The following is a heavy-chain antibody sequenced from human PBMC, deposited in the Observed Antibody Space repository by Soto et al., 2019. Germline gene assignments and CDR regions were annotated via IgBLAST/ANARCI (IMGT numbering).Heavy chain of an antibody. CDR3: AKARDQQWVRLPFDY. Sequence: VQLLESGGGLVQPGGSLRLSCVGSGFFFSSYTMTWVRQAPGKGLEWVSSFSATSENTYYADSVRGRFTISRDNSNNTLFLQMNSRTAEDTAMYYCAKARDQQWVRLPFDYWGQGILVIVSS. V-gene: IGHV3-23*01. J-gene: IGHJ4*02. CDR2: FSATSENT. CDR1: GFFFSSYT. D-gene: IGHD6-19*01.